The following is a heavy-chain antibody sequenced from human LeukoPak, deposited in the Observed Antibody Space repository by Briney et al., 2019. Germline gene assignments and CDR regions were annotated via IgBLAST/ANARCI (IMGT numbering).Heavy chain of an antibody. V-gene: IGHV4-39*01. CDR2: IYYSGST. J-gene: IGHJ4*02. CDR3: VRHGPKGPHTSGYEAFEY. Sequence: PSETLSLTCTVSGDSISSSSYYWGFIRQPPGQGLEWIGSIYYSGSTYYNASFKTRVTISLDTSKNQFSLDLTSVTAADTAVYFCVRHGPKGPHTSGYEAFEYWGQGILVPVSS. CDR1: GDSISSSSYY. D-gene: IGHD3-22*01.